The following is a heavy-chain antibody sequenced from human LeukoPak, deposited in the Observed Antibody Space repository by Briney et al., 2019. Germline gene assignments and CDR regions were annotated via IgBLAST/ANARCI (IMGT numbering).Heavy chain of an antibody. Sequence: PGGSLRLSCAASGFSFTDAWMSWVRQAPGRGLEWVGRIKSKADGGRAEYAATVKGRFFISRDDAKSTLYVQMNRLRTEDTPVYYCTTEKDLYYYDSSGYFHWGQGSLVTVSS. J-gene: IGHJ4*02. V-gene: IGHV3-15*01. D-gene: IGHD3-22*01. CDR3: TTEKDLYYYDSSGYFH. CDR2: IKSKADGGRA. CDR1: GFSFTDAW.